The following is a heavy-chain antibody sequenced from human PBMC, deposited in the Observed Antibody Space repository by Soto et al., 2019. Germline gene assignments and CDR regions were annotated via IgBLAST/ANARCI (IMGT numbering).Heavy chain of an antibody. D-gene: IGHD1-26*01. V-gene: IGHV3-23*01. Sequence: HPGGSLRLSCAASGFTFSIYVMTWVRQAPGKGLEWVSAISRSGGSTYYADSVKGRFTISRDSSKNMLYLQMNSLRVEDTAIYYCAKIASGLGATDYFDYWGQGTLVTVSS. J-gene: IGHJ4*02. CDR3: AKIASGLGATDYFDY. CDR1: GFTFSIYV. CDR2: ISRSGGST.